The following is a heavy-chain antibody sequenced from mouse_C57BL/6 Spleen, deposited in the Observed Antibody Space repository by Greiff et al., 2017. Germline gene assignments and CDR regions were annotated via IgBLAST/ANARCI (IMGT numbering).Heavy chain of an antibody. D-gene: IGHD1-1*01. CDR3: ARGCGSVWFAY. J-gene: IGHJ3*01. V-gene: IGHV1-74*01. CDR1: GYTFTSYW. Sequence: QVQLQQPGAELVKPGASVKVSCKASGYTFTSYWMHWVKQRPGQGLEWIGRIHPSDSDTNYNQKFKGKATLTVDKYSSTAYMQLSSRTSEDSAVYDCARGCGSVWFAYWGQGTLVTVSA. CDR2: IHPSDSDT.